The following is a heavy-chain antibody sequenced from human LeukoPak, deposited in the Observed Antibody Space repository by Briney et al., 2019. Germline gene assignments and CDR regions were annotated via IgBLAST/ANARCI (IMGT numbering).Heavy chain of an antibody. Sequence: PGGSLRLSCAASGFTFSSYEMNWVRQAPGKGLEWVSYISSSGSTIYYADSVKGRFTISRDNAKNSLYLQMNSLRAEDTAVYYCARARPHYYDSSGHYDYWGQGTLVTVSS. CDR3: ARARPHYYDSSGHYDY. V-gene: IGHV3-48*03. J-gene: IGHJ4*02. D-gene: IGHD3-22*01. CDR2: ISSSGSTI. CDR1: GFTFSSYE.